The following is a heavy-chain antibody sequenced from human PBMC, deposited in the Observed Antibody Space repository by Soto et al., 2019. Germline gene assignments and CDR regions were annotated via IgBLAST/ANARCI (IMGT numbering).Heavy chain of an antibody. V-gene: IGHV1-2*04. D-gene: IGHD1-26*01. CDR3: ARVPRVGATDRGAFDI. CDR2: INPNSGGT. J-gene: IGHJ3*02. CDR1: GYTFTGYY. Sequence: AAVKVSCKASGYTFTGYYMHWVRQAPGQGLEWMGWINPNSGGTNYAQKFQGWVTMTRDTSISTAYMELSRLRSDDTAVYYCARVPRVGATDRGAFDIWGQGTMVTVSS.